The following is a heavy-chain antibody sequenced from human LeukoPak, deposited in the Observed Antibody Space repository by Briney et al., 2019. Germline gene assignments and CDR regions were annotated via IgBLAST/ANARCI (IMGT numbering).Heavy chain of an antibody. CDR2: IRYDGSNK. D-gene: IGHD6-19*01. Sequence: GGSLRLSCAASGFTFSSYGMHWVRQAPGKGLEWVAFIRYDGSNKYYADSVKGRFTISRDNSKNTLYLQMNSLRAEDTAVYYCAKDRRGIAVAGFDYWGQGTLVTVPS. J-gene: IGHJ4*02. V-gene: IGHV3-30*02. CDR1: GFTFSSYG. CDR3: AKDRRGIAVAGFDY.